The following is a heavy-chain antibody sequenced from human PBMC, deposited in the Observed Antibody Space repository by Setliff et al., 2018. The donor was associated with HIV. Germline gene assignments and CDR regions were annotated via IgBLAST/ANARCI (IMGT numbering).Heavy chain of an antibody. J-gene: IGHJ4*02. Sequence: SETLSLTCTVSGGSISSHYWSWIRQPPGKGLEWIGSIYYSGSTNYNPSLKSRVTISVDTSKNQFSLKLTSVTAADTAVYFCARTDHTSSSDFWGQGTLVTVSS. CDR3: ARTDHTSSSDF. V-gene: IGHV4-59*11. D-gene: IGHD6-6*01. CDR2: IYYSGST. CDR1: GGSISSHY.